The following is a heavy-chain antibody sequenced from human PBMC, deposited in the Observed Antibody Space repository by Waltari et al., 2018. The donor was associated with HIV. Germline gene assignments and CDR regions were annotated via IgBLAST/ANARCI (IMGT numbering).Heavy chain of an antibody. D-gene: IGHD6-13*01. V-gene: IGHV3-74*01. Sequence: EVQLVESGGGLVQPGGSLRLSCAASGFTFSSHWMHWVRPAPGKGLVWVSRINSDGSSTSYGDSVRGRFTISRDNAKNTLYLQMNSLRAEDTAVYYCASGYSSSWRSDYYYYGMDVWGQGTTVTVSS. J-gene: IGHJ6*02. CDR1: GFTFSSHW. CDR2: INSDGSST. CDR3: ASGYSSSWRSDYYYYGMDV.